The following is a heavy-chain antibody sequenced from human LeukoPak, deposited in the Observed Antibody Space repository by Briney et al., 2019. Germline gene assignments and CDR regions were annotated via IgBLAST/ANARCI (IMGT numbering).Heavy chain of an antibody. J-gene: IGHJ4*02. Sequence: PGESLKISCKGSGYIFTSNWIGWVRQMPGKGLEWMGFIYPGDSHTRYDPSFEGQVTISADKSISTAYLQWSSLKASDTAMYYCARQTRDGSGIRGYSFDFWGQGALVTVSS. D-gene: IGHD3-10*01. CDR2: IYPGDSHT. V-gene: IGHV5-51*01. CDR1: GYIFTSNW. CDR3: ARQTRDGSGIRGYSFDF.